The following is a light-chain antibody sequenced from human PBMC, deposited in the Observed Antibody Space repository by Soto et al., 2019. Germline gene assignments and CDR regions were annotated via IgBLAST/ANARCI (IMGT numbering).Light chain of an antibody. CDR1: PYISSW. J-gene: IGKJ2*01. V-gene: IGKV1-12*01. CDR3: LQANSFPHT. Sequence: DIQMTQSPSSVSASVGDRVTITCRASPYISSWLAWYQQKPGKAPQLLIYAASSLQSGVPSRFSGSGSGTDFTLPNSSLQPEDFATYYCLQANSFPHTFGQGTKLEIK. CDR2: AAS.